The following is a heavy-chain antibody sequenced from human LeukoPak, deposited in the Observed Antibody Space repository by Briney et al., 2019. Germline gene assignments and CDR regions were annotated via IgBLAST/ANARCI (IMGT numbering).Heavy chain of an antibody. CDR1: GGTFSSYA. Sequence: SVKVSCKASGGTFSSYAISWVRQAPGQGLEWMGGIIPIFGTANYAQKFQGRVTITADESTSTAYMELSSLRSEDAAVYYCARQASYGYYVDYWGQGTLVTVSS. CDR2: IIPIFGTA. V-gene: IGHV1-69*01. D-gene: IGHD5-18*01. J-gene: IGHJ4*02. CDR3: ARQASYGYYVDY.